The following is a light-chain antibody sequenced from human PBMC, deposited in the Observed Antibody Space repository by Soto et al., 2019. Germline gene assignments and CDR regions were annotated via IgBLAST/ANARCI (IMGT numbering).Light chain of an antibody. V-gene: IGKV3-15*01. CDR1: QSVSSN. J-gene: IGKJ4*01. Sequence: EIVMTQSPATLSVSPGERATLSCRASQSVSSNLAWYQQKPGQAPRLLIYGASTRATGIPARFSGSGSGTEFTLTISSLQSEDFAVYYCQQYNNWPQLTFGGGPKVEI. CDR3: QQYNNWPQLT. CDR2: GAS.